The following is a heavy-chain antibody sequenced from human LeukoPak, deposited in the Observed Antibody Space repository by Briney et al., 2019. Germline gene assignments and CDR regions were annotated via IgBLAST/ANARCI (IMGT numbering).Heavy chain of an antibody. J-gene: IGHJ4*02. CDR3: ARAHNWKYGSFDF. V-gene: IGHV3-21*01. CDR2: ISSSSYI. D-gene: IGHD1-7*01. CDR1: GFTFSSYS. Sequence: GGSLRLSCAASGFTFSSYSMNWVRQAPGKGLEWVSCISSSSYIYYADSVKGRFTISRDNAKNSLYLQMNSLRAEDTAVDYCARAHNWKYGSFDFWGQGTLVTVSS.